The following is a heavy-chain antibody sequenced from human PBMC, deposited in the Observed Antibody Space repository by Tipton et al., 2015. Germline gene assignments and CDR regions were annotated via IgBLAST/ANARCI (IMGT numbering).Heavy chain of an antibody. J-gene: IGHJ4*02. V-gene: IGHV4-61*01. CDR3: ARDRGSYLY. CDR1: GGSVSSGSYY. D-gene: IGHD1-26*01. CDR2: IYYSGST. Sequence: TLSLTCTVPGGSVSSGSYYWSWIRQPPGKGLEWIGYIYYSGSTNYNPSLKSRVTISVDTSKNQFSLKLSSVTAADTAVYYCARDRGSYLYWGQGTLVTVSS.